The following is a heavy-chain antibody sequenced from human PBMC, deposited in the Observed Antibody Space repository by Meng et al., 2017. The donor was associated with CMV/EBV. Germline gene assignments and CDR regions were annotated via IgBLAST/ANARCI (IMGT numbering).Heavy chain of an antibody. D-gene: IGHD6-19*01. V-gene: IGHV1-8*01. CDR2: MNPNSGNT. CDR3: ARGHRVYSSGSIGY. CDR1: GYTFTSYD. J-gene: IGHJ4*02. Sequence: ASLKVSCKASGYTFTSYDINWVRQATGQGLEWMGWMNPNSGNTGYAQKFQGRVTMTRNTSISTAYMELSSLRSEDTAVYYCARGHRVYSSGSIGYWGQGTLVTVSS.